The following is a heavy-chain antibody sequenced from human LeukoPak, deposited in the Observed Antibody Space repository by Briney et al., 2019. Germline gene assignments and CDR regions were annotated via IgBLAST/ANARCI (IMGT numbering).Heavy chain of an antibody. J-gene: IGHJ5*02. V-gene: IGHV1-8*01. CDR3: AREIVVVVPAAINWFDP. D-gene: IGHD2-2*01. CDR2: MNPNSGNT. CDR1: GYTFTSHD. Sequence: ASVKVSCKASGYTFTSHDINWVRQATGQGLEWMGWMNPNSGNTGYAQKFQGRVTMTRDTSISTAYMELSRLRSDDTAVYYCAREIVVVVPAAINWFDPWGQGTLVTVSS.